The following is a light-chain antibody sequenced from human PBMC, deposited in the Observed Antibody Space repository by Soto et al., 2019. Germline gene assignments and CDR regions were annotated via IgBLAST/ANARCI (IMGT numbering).Light chain of an antibody. CDR2: TAS. CDR3: QQDSGFPPT. CDR1: HDIRHD. Sequence: AIQLTQSPSSLSASVGDRVTITCRASHDIRHDLGWYQQKAGKAPKLMISTASVLQEGVPSRFSGSGSGTDFTLTISSLQPEDFATYCCQQDSGFPPTCGQGTTMEIK. J-gene: IGKJ1*01. V-gene: IGKV1-6*01.